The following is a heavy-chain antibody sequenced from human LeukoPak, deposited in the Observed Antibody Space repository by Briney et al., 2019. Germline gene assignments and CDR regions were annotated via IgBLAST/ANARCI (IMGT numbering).Heavy chain of an antibody. V-gene: IGHV1-18*01. Sequence: ASVKVSCKASGYTFTSYGISWVRQAPGQGLEWMGWISAYNGNTNYAQKLQGRVTMTTDTSTSTAYMELWSLRSDDTAVYYCARSFNRGAMIVVRPGAFDIWGQGTMVTVSS. CDR1: GYTFTSYG. D-gene: IGHD3-22*01. CDR2: ISAYNGNT. J-gene: IGHJ3*02. CDR3: ARSFNRGAMIVVRPGAFDI.